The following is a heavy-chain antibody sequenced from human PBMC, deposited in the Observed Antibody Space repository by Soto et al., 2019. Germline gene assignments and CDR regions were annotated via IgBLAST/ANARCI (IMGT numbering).Heavy chain of an antibody. D-gene: IGHD3-9*01. V-gene: IGHV3-9*01. CDR3: AKDANYDILTGPFDY. CDR1: GFTFDDYA. J-gene: IGHJ4*02. Sequence: SLRLSCAASGFTFDDYAMHWVLQAPGKGLEWVSGISWNSGSIGYADSVKGRFTISRDNAKNSLYLQMNSLRAEDTALYYCAKDANYDILTGPFDYWGQGTLVTVSS. CDR2: ISWNSGSI.